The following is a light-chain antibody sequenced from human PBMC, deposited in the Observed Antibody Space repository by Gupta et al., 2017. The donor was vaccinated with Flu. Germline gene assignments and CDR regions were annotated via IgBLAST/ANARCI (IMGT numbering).Light chain of an antibody. V-gene: IGKV3-15*01. CDR3: QQSYKRCSWT. CDR2: CAS. Sequence: IVMTQSPATLSVSPGENVTLSCRASQSVNNNLAWYQQKPGQAPRFLSKCASTRAPGVPARCSGSGSGTDFTLNISSLESQDFAVDYCQQSYKRCSWTCGQGP. CDR1: QSVNNN. J-gene: IGKJ2*01.